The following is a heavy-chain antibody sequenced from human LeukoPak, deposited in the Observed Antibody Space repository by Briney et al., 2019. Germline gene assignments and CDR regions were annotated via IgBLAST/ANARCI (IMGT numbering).Heavy chain of an antibody. CDR3: ARDHRGIYSPFDY. CDR2: IGSSSSTM. Sequence: GSLRLSCAASGFTFSSYSMNWVRQAPGKGLEWVSYIGSSSSTMFYADSVKGRFTISRDNAKNSLYLQMNSLRAEDTAVYYCARDHRGIYSPFDYWGQGTLVIVSS. J-gene: IGHJ4*02. V-gene: IGHV3-48*01. CDR1: GFTFSSYS. D-gene: IGHD2-21*01.